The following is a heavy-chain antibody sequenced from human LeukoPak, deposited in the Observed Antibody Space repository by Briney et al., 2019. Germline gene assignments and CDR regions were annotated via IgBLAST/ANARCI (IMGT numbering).Heavy chain of an antibody. Sequence: ASVKVCCKASGYTFTSYAMHWVRQAPGQRLEWMGWINAGNGNTTYSQKFQGRVTITRDTSASTAYMELSSLRSEDTAVYYCARVQGLGYHDAFDIWGQGTMVTVSS. D-gene: IGHD3/OR15-3a*01. CDR3: ARVQGLGYHDAFDI. V-gene: IGHV1-3*01. CDR2: INAGNGNT. J-gene: IGHJ3*02. CDR1: GYTFTSYA.